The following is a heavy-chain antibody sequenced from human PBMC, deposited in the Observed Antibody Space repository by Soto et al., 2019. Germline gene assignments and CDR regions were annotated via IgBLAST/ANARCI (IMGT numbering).Heavy chain of an antibody. CDR3: ARGGLRFLEWLLSPGAFDY. CDR1: GYTFTSYG. J-gene: IGHJ4*02. Sequence: QVQLVQSGAEVKKPGASVKVSCKASGYTFTSYGISWVRQAPGQGLEWMGWISAYNGNTNYAQKLEGRVTMTTDTSTSTAYMELRSLRSDDTAVYYCARGGLRFLEWLLSPGAFDYWGQGTLVTVSS. CDR2: ISAYNGNT. D-gene: IGHD3-3*01. V-gene: IGHV1-18*01.